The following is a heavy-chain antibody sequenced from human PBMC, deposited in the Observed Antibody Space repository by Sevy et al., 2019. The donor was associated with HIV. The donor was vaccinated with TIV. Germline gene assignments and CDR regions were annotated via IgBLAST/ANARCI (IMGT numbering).Heavy chain of an antibody. V-gene: IGHV1-18*01. CDR2: ISAYNGNT. Sequence: ASVKVSCKASGYTFTSYGISGVRQAPGQGLEWMGWISAYNGNTNYAQKLQGRVTMTTDTSTSTAYMELRSLRSDDTAVYYCARDGYLGTESYYFDYWGQGTLVTVSS. J-gene: IGHJ4*02. CDR3: ARDGYLGTESYYFDY. CDR1: GYTFTSYG. D-gene: IGHD7-27*01.